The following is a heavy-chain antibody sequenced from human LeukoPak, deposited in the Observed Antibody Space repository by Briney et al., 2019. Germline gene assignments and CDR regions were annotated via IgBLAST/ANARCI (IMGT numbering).Heavy chain of an antibody. CDR3: ARVSAIVSPYYYYGMDV. CDR2: ISAYNGNT. CDR1: GYIFTNNA. V-gene: IGHV1-18*01. Sequence: GASVKVSCKASGYIFTNNAMNWVRQAPGQGLEWMGWISAYNGNTNYAQKLQGRVTMTTDTSTSTAYMELRSLRSDDTAVYYCARVSAIVSPYYYYGMDVWGQGTTVTVSS. D-gene: IGHD1-26*01. J-gene: IGHJ6*02.